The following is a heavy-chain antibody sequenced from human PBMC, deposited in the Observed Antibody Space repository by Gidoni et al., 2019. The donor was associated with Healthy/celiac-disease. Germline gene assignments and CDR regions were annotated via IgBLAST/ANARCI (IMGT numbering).Heavy chain of an antibody. CDR3: ASTDSRINWFDP. CDR1: GYSISSGYY. V-gene: IGHV4-38-2*01. J-gene: IGHJ5*02. CDR2: IYHSGST. Sequence: QVQLQESGPGLVKPSETLSLTCAVSGYSISSGYYWGWIRQPPGKGLEWIGSIYHSGSTYYNPSLKSRVTISVDTSKNQFSLKLSSVTAADTAVYYCASTDSRINWFDPWGQGTLVTVSS. D-gene: IGHD4-17*01.